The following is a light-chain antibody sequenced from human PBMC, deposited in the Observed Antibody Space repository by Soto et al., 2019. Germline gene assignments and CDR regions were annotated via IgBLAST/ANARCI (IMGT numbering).Light chain of an antibody. Sequence: QPVLTQPPSASGTPGQSVTISCSGGSSNIGSNPVSWYQHVPGTAPKLLIHTNTQRPLGVPVRFSGSKSGTSASLAISGLQSEDEADYYCTAWDDTFYVFGSGTKLTVL. J-gene: IGLJ1*01. CDR1: SSNIGSNP. CDR3: TAWDDTFYV. CDR2: TNT. V-gene: IGLV1-44*01.